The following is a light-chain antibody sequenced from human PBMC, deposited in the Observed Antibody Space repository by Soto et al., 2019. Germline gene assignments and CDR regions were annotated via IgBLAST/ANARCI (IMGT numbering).Light chain of an antibody. CDR1: SSNIGNNP. J-gene: IGLJ1*01. Sequence: QSVLTQPPSASGTPGQSVTISCSGNSSNIGNNPVNWYQQLPGTAPNLLIYSSNQRPSGVPYRISGSKSGASASLAITGLQSDDAADYYCSSYTSSSTLYVFVTGTKVTVL. CDR3: SSYTSSSTLYV. V-gene: IGLV1-44*01. CDR2: SSN.